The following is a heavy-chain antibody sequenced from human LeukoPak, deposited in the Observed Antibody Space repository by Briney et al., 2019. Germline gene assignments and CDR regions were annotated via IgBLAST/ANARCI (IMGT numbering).Heavy chain of an antibody. CDR1: GFTFSSYV. D-gene: IGHD1-1*01. CDR3: VTRGTTGTKYVEH. J-gene: IGHJ4*02. CDR2: ISVGGGST. V-gene: IGHV3-23*01. Sequence: GGSLRLSIAASGFTFSSYVMTWVRQAPGIGLEWVSTISVGGGSTYYADSVKGRFTISRDNSKNTLHLQMNSLRVGDTAVYYCVTRGTTGTKYVEHWGQGTLVTVSS.